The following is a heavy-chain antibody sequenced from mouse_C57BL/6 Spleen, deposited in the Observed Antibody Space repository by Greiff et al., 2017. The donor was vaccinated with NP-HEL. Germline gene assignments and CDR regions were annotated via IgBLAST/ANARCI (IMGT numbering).Heavy chain of an antibody. Sequence: QVQLQQSGPGLVQPSQSLSITCTVSGFSLTSYGVHWVRQSPGKGLEWLGVIWSGGSTDYNAAFISRLSISKEHSKSQVFCKMNSLQADDTAIYYCARNEDLWGKEGYFDYWGQGTTLTVAS. J-gene: IGHJ2*01. CDR3: ARNEDLWGKEGYFDY. D-gene: IGHD1-3*01. CDR2: IWSGGST. CDR1: GFSLTSYG. V-gene: IGHV2-2*01.